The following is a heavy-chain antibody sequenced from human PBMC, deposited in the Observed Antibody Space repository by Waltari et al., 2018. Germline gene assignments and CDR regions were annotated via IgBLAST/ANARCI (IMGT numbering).Heavy chain of an antibody. CDR3: ARGAYYDFWSGYRYYFDY. D-gene: IGHD3-3*01. V-gene: IGHV4-39*07. CDR2: IYYSGRT. CDR1: GGSISSSSYY. Sequence: QLQLQESGPGLVKPSETLSLTCTVSGGSISSSSYYWGWIRPPPGKGLEWIGSIYYSGRTHYHPVPKSRATISVETSKNQVVVKLSSATAAEVAVYYGARGAYYDFWSGYRYYFDYWGQGTLVTVSS. J-gene: IGHJ4*02.